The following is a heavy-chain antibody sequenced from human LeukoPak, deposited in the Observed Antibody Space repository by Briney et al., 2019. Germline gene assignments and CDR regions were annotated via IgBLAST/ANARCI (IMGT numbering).Heavy chain of an antibody. CDR2: IIPIFGTA. CDR3: ARGRGSSSWYNY. V-gene: IGHV1-69*13. CDR1: GGTFSSYA. J-gene: IGHJ4*02. D-gene: IGHD6-13*01. Sequence: ASVKVSCKASGGTFSSYAISWVRQAPRQGLEWMGGIIPIFGTANYAQKFQGRVTITADESTSTAYMELSSLRSEDTAVYYCARGRGSSSWYNYWGQGTLVTVSS.